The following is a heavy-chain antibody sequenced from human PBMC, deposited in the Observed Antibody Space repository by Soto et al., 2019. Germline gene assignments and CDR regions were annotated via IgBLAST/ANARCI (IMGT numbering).Heavy chain of an antibody. J-gene: IGHJ6*04. Sequence: SETLSLTCTVSGGSIGSFYWSWVRQPPGKGLEWIWYIYYSGFTNYNPSLKSRGTIPVDKSKNQFSLKLSSVTAAQTAVYYCARGPTYFDFWSGPRYYYGMDVWGKGTTVTVSS. CDR1: GGSIGSFY. CDR2: IYYSGFT. CDR3: ARGPTYFDFWSGPRYYYGMDV. V-gene: IGHV4-59*01. D-gene: IGHD3-3*01.